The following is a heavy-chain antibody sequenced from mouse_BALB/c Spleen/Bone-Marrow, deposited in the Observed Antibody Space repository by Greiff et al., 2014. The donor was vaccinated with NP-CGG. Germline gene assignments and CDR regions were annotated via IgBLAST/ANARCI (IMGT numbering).Heavy chain of an antibody. CDR2: ISSGGSYT. D-gene: IGHD2-4*01. J-gene: IGHJ2*01. CDR3: ARQTYYDYDGYFDY. CDR1: GFTFSSYG. Sequence: VHVKQSGGDLVKPGGSLKLSCAASGFTFSSYGMSWVRQTPDKRLEWVATISSGGSYTCYPDSVKGRFTISRDNAKNTLYLQMSSLKSEDTATYYCARQTYYDYDGYFDYWGQGTTLTVSS. V-gene: IGHV5-6*01.